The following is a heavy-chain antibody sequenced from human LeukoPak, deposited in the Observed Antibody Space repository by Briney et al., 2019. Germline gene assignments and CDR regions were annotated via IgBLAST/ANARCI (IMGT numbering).Heavy chain of an antibody. CDR3: ARGGDSSSWFGNWFDP. CDR1: GYTFTGYY. V-gene: IGHV1-2*04. J-gene: IGHJ5*02. Sequence: ASVKVSCKASGYTFTGYYMHWVRQAPGQGLEWMGWINPNSGGTNYAQKFQGWVTMTRDTSISTAYMELSRLRSDDTAVYYCARGGDSSSWFGNWFDPWGQGTLVTVSS. D-gene: IGHD6-13*01. CDR2: INPNSGGT.